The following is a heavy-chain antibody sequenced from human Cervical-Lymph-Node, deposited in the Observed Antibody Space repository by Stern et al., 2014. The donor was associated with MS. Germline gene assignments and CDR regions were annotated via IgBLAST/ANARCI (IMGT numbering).Heavy chain of an antibody. V-gene: IGHV2-5*02. J-gene: IGHJ4*02. CDR3: ARTSAFTIFGVDYFDY. CDR2: IYWGDDK. Sequence: QVTLRESGPTLVKPTQTLTLTCTFSGFSLSTSGVGVGWIRQPPGKALEWLALIYWGDDKRYSPSLKSRLTITKDTSKNQVVLTMTNMVPVDTATYYCARTSAFTIFGVDYFDYWGQGTLVTVSS. CDR1: GFSLSTSGVG. D-gene: IGHD3-3*01.